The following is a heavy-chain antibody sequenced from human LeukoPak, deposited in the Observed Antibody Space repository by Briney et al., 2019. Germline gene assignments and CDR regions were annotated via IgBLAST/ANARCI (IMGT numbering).Heavy chain of an antibody. V-gene: IGHV1-2*02. CDR2: INPNSGGT. Sequence: ASVKVSCKASGYTFTAYYIHWVRQAPGQGLEWMGWINPNSGGTNYAQRFQGRVTMTRDTSITTAYMELSRLRSDDTAVYYCASPWGRWFGELIWDFDLWGRGTLVTVSS. D-gene: IGHD3-10*01. CDR1: GYTFTAYY. J-gene: IGHJ2*01. CDR3: ASPWGRWFGELIWDFDL.